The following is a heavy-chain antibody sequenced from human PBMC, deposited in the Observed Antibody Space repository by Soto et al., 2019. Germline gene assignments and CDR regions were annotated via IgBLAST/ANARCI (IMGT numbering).Heavy chain of an antibody. D-gene: IGHD3-10*01. V-gene: IGHV4-34*01. Sequence: QVQLQQWGAGLLKPSEPLSLTCAVYGGSFSGYYWSWIRQPPRKGLEWIGEINHSGSTNYNPSLKSRVTISVDTSKNQFSLKLSSVTAADTAVYYCARGMVRGVLTSYYYYYGMDVWGQGTTVTVSS. J-gene: IGHJ6*02. CDR1: GGSFSGYY. CDR2: INHSGST. CDR3: ARGMVRGVLTSYYYYYGMDV.